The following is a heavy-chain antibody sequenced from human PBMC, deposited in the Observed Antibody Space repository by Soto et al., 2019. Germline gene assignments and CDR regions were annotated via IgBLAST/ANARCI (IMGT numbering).Heavy chain of an antibody. J-gene: IGHJ4*02. CDR1: GGSISSSYW. Sequence: QVQLQESGPGLVTPSGTLSLTCAVSGGSISSSYWWNWVREPPGKGLEWIGKIYHSGSTNYNPSRKTGVNTAVDTSTNQYSQRLSSVTAADTAVYFCVTSLNYDFWRDGGRHYYFDYWGQGTLVTVSS. CDR2: IYHSGST. CDR3: VTSLNYDFWRDGGRHYYFDY. V-gene: IGHV4-4*02. D-gene: IGHD3-3*01.